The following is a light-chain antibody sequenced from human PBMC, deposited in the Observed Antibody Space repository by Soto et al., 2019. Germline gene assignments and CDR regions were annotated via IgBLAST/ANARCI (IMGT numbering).Light chain of an antibody. V-gene: IGKV3-15*01. Sequence: EIVMTQSPATLSVSPGGRATLSCRASQSVSSNLAWYQQKVDQAPRLLIYDGSTRATGIPARFSGSGSGTEFTLTISSLQSEDFAVYYCQQYNNWPPLTFGGGTEVEIK. CDR2: DGS. J-gene: IGKJ4*01. CDR3: QQYNNWPPLT. CDR1: QSVSSN.